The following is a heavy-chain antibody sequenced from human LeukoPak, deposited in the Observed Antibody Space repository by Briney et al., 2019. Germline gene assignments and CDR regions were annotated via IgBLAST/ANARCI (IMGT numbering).Heavy chain of an antibody. Sequence: ASVKVSCKASGYTFTRYYMHWVRQAPGQGLEWMGWVNHNSGGTNYAQKLQGRVTMTTDTSTSTAYMELRSLRSDDTAVYYCARVGGGTSAYGYWGQGTLVTVSS. D-gene: IGHD2-21*01. J-gene: IGHJ4*02. CDR3: ARVGGGTSAYGY. CDR1: GYTFTRYY. V-gene: IGHV1-2*02. CDR2: VNHNSGGT.